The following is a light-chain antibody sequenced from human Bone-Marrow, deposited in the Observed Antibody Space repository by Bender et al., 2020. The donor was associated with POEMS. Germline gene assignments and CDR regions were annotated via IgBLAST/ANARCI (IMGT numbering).Light chain of an antibody. V-gene: IGLV3-25*03. CDR3: QSSDSSGTYLVV. J-gene: IGLJ2*01. CDR2: KDN. Sequence: SYELTQPPSVSVSPGQTASITCSAPALSKRFSYWYQQKPGQAPVLVIYKDNERPSGIPERFSASSSGTTVTLTISGVQAEDEADYYCQSSDSSGTYLVVFGGGTKLTV. CDR1: ALSKRF.